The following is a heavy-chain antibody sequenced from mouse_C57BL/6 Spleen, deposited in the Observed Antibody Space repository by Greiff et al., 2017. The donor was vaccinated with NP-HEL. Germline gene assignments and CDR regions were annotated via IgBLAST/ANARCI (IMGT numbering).Heavy chain of an antibody. D-gene: IGHD1-1*01. J-gene: IGHJ3*01. CDR2: ISYDGSN. CDR1: GYSITSGYY. CDR3: AREDSSFAWFAY. Sequence: EVHLVESGPGLVKPSQSLSLTCSVTGYSITSGYYWNWIRQFPGNKLEWMGYISYDGSNNYNPSLKNRISITRDTSKNQFFLKLNSVTTEDTATYYCAREDSSFAWFAYWGQGTLVTVSA. V-gene: IGHV3-6*01.